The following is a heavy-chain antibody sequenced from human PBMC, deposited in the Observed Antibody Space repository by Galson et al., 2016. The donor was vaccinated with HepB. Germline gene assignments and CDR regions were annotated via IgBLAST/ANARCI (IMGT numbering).Heavy chain of an antibody. Sequence: SVKVSCKASGYTFTTYGISWVRQAPGQGPEWMGWISGYNGNTNYVQNFKGRVTMTTDISTSTAYMELRSLRPDDTAIYYCARDRGMGAWVSQVALDFWGQGTMVTVSS. CDR2: ISGYNGNT. D-gene: IGHD3-10*01. V-gene: IGHV1-18*01. J-gene: IGHJ3*01. CDR3: ARDRGMGAWVSQVALDF. CDR1: GYTFTTYG.